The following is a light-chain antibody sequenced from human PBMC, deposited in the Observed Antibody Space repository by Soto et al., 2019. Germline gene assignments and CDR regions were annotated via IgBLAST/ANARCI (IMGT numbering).Light chain of an antibody. CDR3: CSYTTSNTRV. V-gene: IGLV2-14*03. CDR1: SSDVGGYNY. Sequence: QSVLTQPASVSGSPGQSITISCTGTSSDVGGYNYVSWYQQHPGKAHKLMIYDVSNRPSGVSNRFSGSKSGNTASLTISGLQAEDEADYYCCSYTTSNTRVFGTGTKVTVL. J-gene: IGLJ1*01. CDR2: DVS.